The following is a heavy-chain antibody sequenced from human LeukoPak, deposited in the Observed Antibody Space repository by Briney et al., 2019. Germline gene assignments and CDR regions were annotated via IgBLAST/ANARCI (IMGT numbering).Heavy chain of an antibody. CDR3: ARHQHQQPHDS. CDR1: GGSITSSDHY. D-gene: IGHD6-13*01. Sequence: SETLSLTCTVSGGSITSSDHYWDWLRQRPGEGLEWIGDISYSGTTYYNPSLRSRVTMSVDTSKNQFSLKLTSVTVADSAVYYCARHQHQQPHDSWGQGTLVTVSS. J-gene: IGHJ4*02. V-gene: IGHV4-39*01. CDR2: ISYSGTT.